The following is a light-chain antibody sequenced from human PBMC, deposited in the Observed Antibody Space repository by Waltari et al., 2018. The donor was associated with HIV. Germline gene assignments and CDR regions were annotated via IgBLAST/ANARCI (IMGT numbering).Light chain of an antibody. J-gene: IGLJ2*01. CDR1: SSDVGSYNL. CDR3: CSYAGPSAVV. CDR2: EVS. Sequence: QSALTQPASVSGSPGQSITISCTGTSSDVGSYNLVSWYQQHPGKAPKLIIYEVSKRPSGVSNRFSGSKSGNTASLTISGLQAEDEADYYCCSYAGPSAVVFGGGTKLTVL. V-gene: IGLV2-23*02.